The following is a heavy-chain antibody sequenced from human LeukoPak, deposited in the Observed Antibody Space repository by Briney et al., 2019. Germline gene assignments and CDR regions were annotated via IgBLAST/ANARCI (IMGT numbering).Heavy chain of an antibody. CDR3: ARGGHTCPTVAGYDY. D-gene: IGHD6-19*01. CDR1: GYTFTSYG. J-gene: IGHJ4*02. V-gene: IGHV1-18*01. Sequence: ASLKVSCKASGYTFTSYGISWVRQAPGQGLEWMGWIGAYNGNTNYAQKLQGRVTMTTDTSTSTAYMELRSLRSDGTAVYYCARGGHTCPTVAGYDYWGQGTLVTVSS. CDR2: IGAYNGNT.